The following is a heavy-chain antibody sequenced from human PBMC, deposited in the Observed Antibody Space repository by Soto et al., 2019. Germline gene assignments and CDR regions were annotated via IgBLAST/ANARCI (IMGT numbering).Heavy chain of an antibody. D-gene: IGHD2-15*01. CDR3: ARVGPSWIAATTGWFDP. Sequence: GASVKVSCKASGGTFGSYTISWVRQAPGQGLEWMGRIIPILGIANYAQKFQGRVTITADKSTSTAYMELSSLRSEDTAVYYCARVGPSWIAATTGWFDPWGQGTLVTVSS. CDR1: GGTFGSYT. CDR2: IIPILGIA. V-gene: IGHV1-69*02. J-gene: IGHJ5*02.